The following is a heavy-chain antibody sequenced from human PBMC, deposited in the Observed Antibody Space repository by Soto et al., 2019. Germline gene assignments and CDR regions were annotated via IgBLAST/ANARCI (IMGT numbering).Heavy chain of an antibody. D-gene: IGHD6-25*01. J-gene: IGHJ4*02. Sequence: SVKVSCKASGGTCSSTAISGVRQAPGQGLEWMGGLIPLLGTPSYAQKFQGRVTITADETTSTAYMELTSLRSEDAAVYYCARGSIISAAGDYWGQGTPVTVSS. V-gene: IGHV1-69*13. CDR3: ARGSIISAAGDY. CDR2: LIPLLGTP. CDR1: GGTCSSTA.